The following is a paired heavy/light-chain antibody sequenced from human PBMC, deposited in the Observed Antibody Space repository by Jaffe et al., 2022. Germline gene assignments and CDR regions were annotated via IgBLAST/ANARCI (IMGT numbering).Heavy chain of an antibody. Sequence: EVQVVESGGGLVQPGGSLRLSCAASGFNVSNNYMNWVRQAPGKGLEWVSVIYSGGSIYYADSVKGRFTISRHNSKNTVYLQMNSLRAEDTAVYYCARGRYVILTGYYDAFDIWGRGTMVTVSS. J-gene: IGHJ3*02. V-gene: IGHV3-53*04. CDR2: IYSGGSI. D-gene: IGHD3-9*01. CDR3: ARGRYVILTGYYDAFDI. CDR1: GFNVSNNY.
Light chain of an antibody. CDR3: QQSYSTPAWT. V-gene: IGKV1-39*01. J-gene: IGKJ1*01. CDR2: AAS. Sequence: DIQMTQSPSSLSASVGDRVTITCRASQSISTYLNWYLQKPGKAPKLLIYAASSLQSGVPSRFNGSGSGTHFTLTISSLQPEDSATYYCQQSYSTPAWTCGQGTKVEIK. CDR1: QSISTY.